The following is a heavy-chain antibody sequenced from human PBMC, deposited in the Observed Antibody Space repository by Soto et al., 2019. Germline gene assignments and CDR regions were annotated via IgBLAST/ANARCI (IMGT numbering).Heavy chain of an antibody. D-gene: IGHD2-15*01. J-gene: IGHJ4*02. CDR3: ARFVSTLKYCSGGSCSSGFDY. V-gene: IGHV4-31*03. CDR1: GGSISSGGYY. Sequence: PSETLSLTCTVSGGSISSGGYYWSWIRQHPGKGLEWIGYIYYSGSTYYNPSLKSRVTISVDTSKNQFSLKLSSVTAADTAVYYCARFVSTLKYCSGGSCSSGFDYWGQGTLVTVSS. CDR2: IYYSGST.